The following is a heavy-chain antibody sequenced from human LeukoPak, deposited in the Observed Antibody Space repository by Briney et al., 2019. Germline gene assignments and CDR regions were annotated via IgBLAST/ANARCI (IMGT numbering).Heavy chain of an antibody. CDR3: ARCVVVPAATGGWFDP. CDR2: INHSGST. V-gene: IGHV4-34*01. J-gene: IGHJ5*02. CDR1: GGSFSGYS. D-gene: IGHD2-2*01. Sequence: SETLSLTCAVYGGSFSGYSWSWIRQPPGKGREWIGEINHSGSTNYNPSLKSRVTISVDTSKNQFSLKLSSVTAADTAVYYCARCVVVPAATGGWFDPWGQGTLVTVSS.